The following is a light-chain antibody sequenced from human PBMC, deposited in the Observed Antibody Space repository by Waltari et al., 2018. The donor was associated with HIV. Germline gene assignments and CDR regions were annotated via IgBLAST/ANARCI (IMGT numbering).Light chain of an antibody. J-gene: IGLJ2*01. CDR3: GTWDTTLSAVV. Sequence: QSVLTQPPSVSAAPGETAIISCSGSSSNIGNNYVSWYQQLPGTAPKLFIYDDDVRHSGIPDRFSGSRSGTSATLCITGLQTGDEADYYGGTWDTTLSAVVFGGGTKLTVL. CDR2: DDD. CDR1: SSNIGNNY. V-gene: IGLV1-51*01.